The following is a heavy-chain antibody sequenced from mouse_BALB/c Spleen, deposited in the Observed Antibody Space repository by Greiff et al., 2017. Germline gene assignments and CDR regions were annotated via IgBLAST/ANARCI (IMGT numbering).Heavy chain of an antibody. V-gene: IGHV5-6-5*01. Sequence: EVNVVASGGGLVKPGGSLTLSCAASGFTFSSYAMSLVRQTPEKRLEWVASISSGGSTYYPDSVKGRFTLSRDNDRNILYLQMSSLRSEDAAMYYCARGAVTTAFDVWGGGNTVNVYS. CDR1: GFTFSSYA. D-gene: IGHD1-2*01. J-gene: IGHJ1*01. CDR2: ISSGGST. CDR3: ARGAVTTAFDV.